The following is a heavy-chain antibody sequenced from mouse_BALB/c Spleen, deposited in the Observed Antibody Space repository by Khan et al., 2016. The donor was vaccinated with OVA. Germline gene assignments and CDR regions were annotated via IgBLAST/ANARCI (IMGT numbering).Heavy chain of an antibody. CDR2: IGPRSGST. CDR1: GYTFTSYW. Sequence: DLVKPGASVKLSCKASGYTFTSYWINWIKQRPGQGLEWIGRIGPRSGSTSYNEMFTGKATLTVDTTSSTAYIQLSSLSSEDSAVYFCARSNYYGSSLYAMDYWGQGTSVTVSS. D-gene: IGHD1-1*01. CDR3: ARSNYYGSSLYAMDY. J-gene: IGHJ4*01. V-gene: IGHV1S41*01.